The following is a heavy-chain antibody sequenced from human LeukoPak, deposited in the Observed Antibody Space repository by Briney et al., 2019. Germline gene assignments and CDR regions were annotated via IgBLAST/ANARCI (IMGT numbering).Heavy chain of an antibody. D-gene: IGHD7-27*01. V-gene: IGHV1-2*02. Sequence: ASVKASCKASGYTFTGYYIHWVRQAPGQGLEWMGWINPNSGGTNYAQKFQGRGTMTRDTSISTAYMELSRLRSDDTAVYYCAREWELGSGAFYILGQGTMVTVSS. CDR3: AREWELGSGAFYI. CDR2: INPNSGGT. CDR1: GYTFTGYY. J-gene: IGHJ3*02.